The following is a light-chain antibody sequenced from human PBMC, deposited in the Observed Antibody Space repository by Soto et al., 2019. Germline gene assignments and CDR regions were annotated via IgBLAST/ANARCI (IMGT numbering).Light chain of an antibody. CDR2: DAS. CDR3: QQYDDLPIT. CDR1: QDIDKF. Sequence: DIQMTQSPSSLSASVGDRVTITCQASQDIDKFLHWYQQKPGKPPKLLIDDASNLANGVPSRFSGRGSETDFTFTISSLQHEDVATYYCQQYDDLPITGGQGTRLQIK. V-gene: IGKV1-33*01. J-gene: IGKJ5*01.